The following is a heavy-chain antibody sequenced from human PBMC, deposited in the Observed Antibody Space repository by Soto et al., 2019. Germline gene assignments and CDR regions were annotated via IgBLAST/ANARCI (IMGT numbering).Heavy chain of an antibody. V-gene: IGHV3-74*01. CDR1: GFTFSGFW. D-gene: IGHD6-19*01. Sequence: EVQLVEPGGGSVQPGGSLRLSCASSGFTFSGFWMHWVRQGPGMGLVWVSGIKSDGTNTAYADSVRGRFTISRDNAKDTLYLQMNSLRAEDTAVYYCVRDGWAVAENWGQGTLVTVSS. CDR2: IKSDGTNT. CDR3: VRDGWAVAEN. J-gene: IGHJ4*02.